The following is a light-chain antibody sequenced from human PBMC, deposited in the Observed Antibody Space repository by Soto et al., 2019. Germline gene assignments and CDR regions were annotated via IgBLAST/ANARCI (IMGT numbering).Light chain of an antibody. CDR2: AAS. Sequence: EIVMTQSPATLSVSPGERATLSCRASQSVSSNLAWYQQKPGQAPSLLIYAASTRATGTPARFSGSGSGTEFTLTISSLQSEDFAVFYCQQYDNWPMYTFGQGTKLEVK. V-gene: IGKV3-15*01. CDR3: QQYDNWPMYT. CDR1: QSVSSN. J-gene: IGKJ2*01.